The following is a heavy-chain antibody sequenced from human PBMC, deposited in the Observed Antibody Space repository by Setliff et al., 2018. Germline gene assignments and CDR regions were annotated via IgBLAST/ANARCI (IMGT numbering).Heavy chain of an antibody. CDR1: DGSMTSGSYY. D-gene: IGHD6-19*01. V-gene: IGHV4-61*01. CDR3: ARKVEQWLTPHFDY. J-gene: IGHJ4*02. CDR2: VHFTGST. Sequence: PSETLSLTCSVSDGSMTSGSYYWGWIRQPPGKGLEWIGYVHFTGSTNYNPSLKSRVTMSVDVSKNQFSLKMSSVTAADTAVYYCARKVEQWLTPHFDYWGQGAPVTVSS.